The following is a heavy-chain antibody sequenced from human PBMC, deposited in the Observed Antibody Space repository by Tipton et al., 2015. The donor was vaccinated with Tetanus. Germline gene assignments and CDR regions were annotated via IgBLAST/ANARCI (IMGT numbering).Heavy chain of an antibody. CDR3: AKQTPQQAFDI. CDR1: GFTFSSYA. V-gene: IGHV3-23*03. J-gene: IGHJ3*02. CDR2: IYSGSTRT. Sequence: SLRLSCAASGFTFSSYAMSWVRQAPGKGLEWVSLIYSGSTRTYYVDSVEGRFTISRDNSKNTLYLQMNSLRAEDTAVYYCAKQTPQQAFDIWGQGAMVTVSS. D-gene: IGHD6-13*01.